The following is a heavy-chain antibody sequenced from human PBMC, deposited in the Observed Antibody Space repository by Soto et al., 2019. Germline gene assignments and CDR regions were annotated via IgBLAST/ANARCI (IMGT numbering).Heavy chain of an antibody. CDR1: GFSLSTKGVG. V-gene: IGHV2-5*02. CDR3: AHLYAESGYDWRYDP. CDR2: IYWDDDK. D-gene: IGHD5-12*01. J-gene: IGHJ5*02. Sequence: SGPTLVNPTQTLTLTCNFSGFSLSTKGVGVGWIRQPPGKALAWLGIIYWDDDKRYRPSLNNRLTITKDTSKNQVVLTMTNVDTVDTGTYFCAHLYAESGYDWRYDPWGQGTRVTVSS.